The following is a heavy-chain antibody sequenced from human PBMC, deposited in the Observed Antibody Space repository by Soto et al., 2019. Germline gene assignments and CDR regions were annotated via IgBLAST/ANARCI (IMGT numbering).Heavy chain of an antibody. V-gene: IGHV4-31*03. J-gene: IGHJ4*02. CDR3: ARAPRGAIFGVALEDY. D-gene: IGHD3-3*01. CDR2: IYYSGST. CDR1: GGSISSGVYY. Sequence: SETLSLTCTVSGGSISSGVYYWSWIRQHPGKGLEWIGYIYYSGSTYYNPSLKSRVTISVDTSKNQFSLKLSSVTAADTAVYYCARAPRGAIFGVALEDYWGQGTLVTVSS.